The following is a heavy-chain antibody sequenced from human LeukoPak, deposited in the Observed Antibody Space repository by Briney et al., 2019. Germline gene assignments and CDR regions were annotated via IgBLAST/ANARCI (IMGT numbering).Heavy chain of an antibody. Sequence: PGGSLRLSCAASGFTFSSYGMHWVRQAPGKGLEWVAVIWYDGSNKYYADSVKGRFTISRDNSKNTLYLQMNSLRAEDTAVYYCARPGDDSSGSFDYWDQGTLVTVSS. CDR2: IWYDGSNK. CDR1: GFTFSSYG. CDR3: ARPGDDSSGSFDY. V-gene: IGHV3-33*01. D-gene: IGHD3-22*01. J-gene: IGHJ4*02.